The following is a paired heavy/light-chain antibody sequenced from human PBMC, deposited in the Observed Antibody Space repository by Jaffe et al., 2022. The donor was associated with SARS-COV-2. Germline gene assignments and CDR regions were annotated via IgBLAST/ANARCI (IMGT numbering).Light chain of an antibody. J-gene: IGKJ4*01. V-gene: IGKV1-9*01. CDR1: QGISSY. Sequence: DIQLTQSPSFLSASVGDRVTITCRASQGISSYLAWYQQKPGKAPKLLIYAASTLQSGVPSRFSGSGSGTEFTLTISSLQPEDFATYYCQQLNSYPFFGGGTKVEIK. CDR2: AAS. CDR3: QQLNSYPF.
Heavy chain of an antibody. J-gene: IGHJ4*02. CDR1: GYTFTSYG. CDR2: ISAYNGNT. D-gene: IGHD3-9*01. Sequence: QVQLVQSGAEVKKPGASVKVSCKASGYTFTSYGISWVRQAPGQGLEWMGWISAYNGNTNYAQKLQGRVTMTTDTSTSTAYMELRSLRSDDTAVYYCARVGYFDWLYYFDYWGQGTLVTVSS. V-gene: IGHV1-18*01. CDR3: ARVGYFDWLYYFDY.